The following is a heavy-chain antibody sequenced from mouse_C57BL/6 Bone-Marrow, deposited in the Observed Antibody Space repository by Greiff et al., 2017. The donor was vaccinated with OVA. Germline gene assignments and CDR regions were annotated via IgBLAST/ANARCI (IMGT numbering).Heavy chain of an antibody. CDR3: AREDRIYYYGSSFLDY. D-gene: IGHD1-1*01. CDR1: GYTFTDYY. CDR2: IYPGSGNT. Sequence: VQLQESGAELVRPGASVKLSCKASGYTFTDYYINWVQQRPGQGLEWIARIYPGSGNTYYNEKFKGKATLTAEKSSSTAYMQLSSLTSEDSAVYFCAREDRIYYYGSSFLDYWGQGTTLTVSS. J-gene: IGHJ2*01. V-gene: IGHV1-76*01.